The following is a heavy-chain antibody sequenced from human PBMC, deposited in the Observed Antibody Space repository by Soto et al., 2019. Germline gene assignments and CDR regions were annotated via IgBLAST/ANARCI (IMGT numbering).Heavy chain of an antibody. CDR3: AIRVNADFAG. CDR2: INPNNGDT. J-gene: IGHJ6*02. V-gene: IGHV1-46*01. Sequence: QVLLVQPGAEVMKPGASVKVSCEASGFTSTRYSVHWVRQAPGQGPEWLGRINPNNGDTIHGPEFQGRVSMTRDTSTTTFYMELRSLRSEVAAVYYLAIRVNADFAGWGQGTTVIVS. D-gene: IGHD2-2*01. CDR1: GFTSTRYS.